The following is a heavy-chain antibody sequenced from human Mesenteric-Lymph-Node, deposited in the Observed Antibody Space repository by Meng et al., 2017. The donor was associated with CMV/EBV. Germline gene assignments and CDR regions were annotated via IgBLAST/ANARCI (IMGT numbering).Heavy chain of an antibody. Sequence: ASVKVSCKASGYTFTSYGISWVRQAPGQGFEWMGWISAYNGNRKYAQKVQGRVTMTTDTSTSTAYMELRSLRSDDTAVYYCARVPGIAAAGTNWFDPWGQGTLVTVSS. CDR1: GYTFTSYG. CDR2: ISAYNGNR. CDR3: ARVPGIAAAGTNWFDP. D-gene: IGHD6-13*01. J-gene: IGHJ5*02. V-gene: IGHV1-18*01.